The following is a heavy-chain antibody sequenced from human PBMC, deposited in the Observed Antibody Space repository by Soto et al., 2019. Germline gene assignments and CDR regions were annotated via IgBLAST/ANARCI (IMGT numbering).Heavy chain of an antibody. Sequence: QVQLVQSGAEVKKPGASVKVSCKASGYTFTSYDINWVRQATGHGLEWMGWMNPNSGNTGYAQKFQGRVTMTRNTSISTVYMELSSLRSEDTAVYYCARGGYDILTGYYNRYYYYGMDVWGQGTTVIVSS. V-gene: IGHV1-8*01. J-gene: IGHJ6*02. CDR2: MNPNSGNT. CDR1: GYTFTSYD. D-gene: IGHD3-9*01. CDR3: ARGGYDILTGYYNRYYYYGMDV.